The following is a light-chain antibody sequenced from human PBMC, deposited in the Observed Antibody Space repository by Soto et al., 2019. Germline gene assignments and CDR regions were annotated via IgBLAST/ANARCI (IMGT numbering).Light chain of an antibody. CDR1: QSLLHSNGFNY. J-gene: IGKJ5*01. Sequence: DIVMTQSPVSLPVTPGEPASISCRSSQSLLHSNGFNYLDWYVQRPGQAPQPLIYLASNRSSGVPDRFSGSGSGRDFTLRINRVEAEDVGVYYCMQALQTLSITFGQGTRLEIK. CDR2: LAS. CDR3: MQALQTLSIT. V-gene: IGKV2-28*01.